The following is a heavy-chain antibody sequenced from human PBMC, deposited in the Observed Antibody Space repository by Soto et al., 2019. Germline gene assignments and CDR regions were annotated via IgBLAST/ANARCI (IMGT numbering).Heavy chain of an antibody. CDR3: ARDLWLRYYYYYYMDV. V-gene: IGHV3-7*01. CDR2: IKQDGSEK. Sequence: PGGSLRLSCAASGFTFSSYWMSWVRQAPGKGLEWVANIKQDGSEKYYVDSVKGRFTISRDNAKNSLYLQMNSLRAEDTAVYYCARDLWLRYYYYYYMDVWGKGTTVTVSS. CDR1: GFTFSSYW. J-gene: IGHJ6*03. D-gene: IGHD5-12*01.